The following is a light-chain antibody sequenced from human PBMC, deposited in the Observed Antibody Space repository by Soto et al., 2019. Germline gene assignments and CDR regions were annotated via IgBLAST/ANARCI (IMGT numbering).Light chain of an antibody. CDR3: QQYGNLPPT. CDR1: QDIANS. Sequence: DIQMTQSPSSLSASIGDRVILTGQASQDIANSLNWYQHKPGKAPKLLIYDASNLERGVPARFSGSGSGTDFSFTISRLQPEDIATYYCQQYGNLPPTFGQGTRLEIK. CDR2: DAS. J-gene: IGKJ5*01. V-gene: IGKV1-33*01.